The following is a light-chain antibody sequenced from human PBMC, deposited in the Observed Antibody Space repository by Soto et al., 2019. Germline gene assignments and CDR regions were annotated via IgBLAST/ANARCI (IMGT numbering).Light chain of an antibody. Sequence: EIVMTQSPATLSVSPGERATLSCRASQNVSNNLAWYQQKPGQAPRLLIYGASTRATGIPATFGGSGSGTEFTLTISILQSEDFAVYYCQQYDNWPLTFGQGTKVEIK. CDR1: QNVSNN. J-gene: IGKJ1*01. V-gene: IGKV3-15*01. CDR2: GAS. CDR3: QQYDNWPLT.